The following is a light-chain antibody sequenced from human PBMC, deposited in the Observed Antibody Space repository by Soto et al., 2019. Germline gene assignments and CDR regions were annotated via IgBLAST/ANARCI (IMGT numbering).Light chain of an antibody. V-gene: IGKV3-20*01. CDR1: QSVSNDL. J-gene: IGKJ1*01. CDR2: GAS. CDR3: QQYGSSPPRT. Sequence: EIVLTQSPGILSLSPGERATLSRRASQSVSNDLLAWYQQKPGQAPRLLIYGASTRATDVPDRFSGSGSGADFTLSISRLEPEDFAVYYCQQYGSSPPRTFGQGTKVDIK.